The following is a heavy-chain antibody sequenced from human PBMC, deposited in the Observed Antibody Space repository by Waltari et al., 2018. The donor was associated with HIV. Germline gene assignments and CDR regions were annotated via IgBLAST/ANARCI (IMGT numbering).Heavy chain of an antibody. CDR1: GFIFTDFA. V-gene: IGHV3-23*01. CDR3: VKDSGRAADVFDL. CDR2: IRGGGET. Sequence: QLLGSGGGLVEPGRSLRLSCAASGFIFTDFALDWVRQAAGKGLEWVSAIRGGGETFYADSVKGRFTISRDNSKNTLYLQMNSLRADDAAVYYCVKDSGRAADVFDLWGQGTMVTVSS. J-gene: IGHJ3*01. D-gene: IGHD3-10*01.